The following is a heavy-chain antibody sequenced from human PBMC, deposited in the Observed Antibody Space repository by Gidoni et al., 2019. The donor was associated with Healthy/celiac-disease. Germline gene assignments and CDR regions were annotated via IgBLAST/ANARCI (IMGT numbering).Heavy chain of an antibody. CDR1: GFTFSDHY. D-gene: IGHD2-2*01. CDR3: ATDLGDCSSTSCWEELWFDP. J-gene: IGHJ5*02. CDR2: TRNKANSYTT. Sequence: EVQLVESGGGLVQPGGSLRLSCAASGFTFSDHYMDWVRQAPGKGLEWVGRTRNKANSYTTEYAASVKGRFTISRDDSKNSLYLQMNSLKTEDTAVYYCATDLGDCSSTSCWEELWFDPWGQGTLVTVSS. V-gene: IGHV3-72*01.